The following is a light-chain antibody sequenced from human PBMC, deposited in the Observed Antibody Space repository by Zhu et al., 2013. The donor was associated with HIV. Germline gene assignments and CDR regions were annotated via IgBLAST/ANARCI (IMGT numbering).Light chain of an antibody. CDR2: GAS. Sequence: EIVLTQSPGTLSLSPGERATLSCRASQSVTSSFLAWYQQKPGQAPRLLIYGASTRINGIPVRFSGSGSGTEFTLTISSLEPEDFAVYYCQQRSNWPPLTFGGGTKVEIK. V-gene: IGKV3D-20*02. CDR3: QQRSNWPPLT. CDR1: QSVTSSF. J-gene: IGKJ4*01.